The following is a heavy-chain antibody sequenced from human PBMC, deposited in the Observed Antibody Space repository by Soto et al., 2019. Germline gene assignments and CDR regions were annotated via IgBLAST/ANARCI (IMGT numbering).Heavy chain of an antibody. CDR3: ARMFDYGANSVVDY. J-gene: IGHJ4*02. Sequence: GSGPTLVNHTQTLTLTCTFSGFSLITTGMRVNWIRQPPGKALEWLARIDWDDDKFYNTSLKTRLTISKDTSKNQVILTMTNMGPLDTATYYCARMFDYGANSVVDYWGQGTLVTVSS. V-gene: IGHV2-70*04. CDR2: IDWDDDK. CDR1: GFSLITTGMR. D-gene: IGHD4-17*01.